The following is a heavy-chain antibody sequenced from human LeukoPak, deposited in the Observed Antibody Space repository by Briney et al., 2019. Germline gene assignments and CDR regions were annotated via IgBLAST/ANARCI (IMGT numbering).Heavy chain of an antibody. Sequence: PGGSLRLSCAASGFTFSSYAMSWVRQAPGKGLEWVSAISGSGGSTYYADSVKGRFTISRDNSKNTLYLQMNSLRAEDTAVYYCAKGGDCSGGSCYTPGYYYYYGMDVWGQGTTVTVSS. V-gene: IGHV3-23*01. J-gene: IGHJ6*02. CDR1: GFTFSSYA. CDR2: ISGSGGST. CDR3: AKGGDCSGGSCYTPGYYYYYGMDV. D-gene: IGHD2-15*01.